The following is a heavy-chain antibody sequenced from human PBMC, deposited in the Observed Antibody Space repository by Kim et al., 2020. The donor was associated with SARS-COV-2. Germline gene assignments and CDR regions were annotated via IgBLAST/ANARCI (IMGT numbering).Heavy chain of an antibody. CDR1: GYNFTSYG. D-gene: IGHD3-10*01. CDR3: ARDSQITMVRGGLYYYYGMDV. V-gene: IGHV1-18*04. CDR2: ISAYNGNT. Sequence: ASVKVSCKASGYNFTSYGISWVRQAPGQGLEWMGWISAYNGNTNYAQKLQGRVTMTTDTSTSTAYMELRSLRSDDTAVYYCARDSQITMVRGGLYYYYGMDVWGQGTTVTVSS. J-gene: IGHJ6*02.